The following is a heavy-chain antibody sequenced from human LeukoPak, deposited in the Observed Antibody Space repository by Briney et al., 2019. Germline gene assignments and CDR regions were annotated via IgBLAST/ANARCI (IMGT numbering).Heavy chain of an antibody. CDR3: ARVSQGIQLWSSFDY. CDR1: GFTFSTYS. V-gene: IGHV3-21*01. D-gene: IGHD5-18*01. CDR2: ISSSSTYI. J-gene: IGHJ4*02. Sequence: GGSLRLSCAASGFTFSTYSMNWGRQAPGEGLEWVSSISSSSTYIYYADSVKGRFTISRDNAKNSLYLQMNSLRAEDAAVYYCARVSQGIQLWSSFDYWGQGTLVTVSS.